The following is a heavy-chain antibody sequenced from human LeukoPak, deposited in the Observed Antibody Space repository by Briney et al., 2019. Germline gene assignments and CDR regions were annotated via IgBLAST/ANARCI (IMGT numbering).Heavy chain of an antibody. V-gene: IGHV3-7*01. CDR1: RFTFSSYW. CDR3: ARGYSSGLHFDY. CDR2: IKQDGSEK. Sequence: GGSLRLSCAASRFTFSSYWMSWVRQAPGKGLEWVANIKQDGSEKYYVDSVKGRFTISRDNAKNTLYLQMNSLRAEDTAVYYCARGYSSGLHFDYWGQGTLVTVSS. D-gene: IGHD6-19*01. J-gene: IGHJ4*02.